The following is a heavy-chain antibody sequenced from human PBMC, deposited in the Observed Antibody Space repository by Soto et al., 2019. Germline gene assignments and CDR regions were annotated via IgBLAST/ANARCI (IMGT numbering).Heavy chain of an antibody. Sequence: PSETLSLTCTVSGGSISSGGYYWSWIRQHPGKGLEWIGYIYYSGSTYYNPSLKSRVTISVDTSKNQFSLKLSSVTAADTAVYYCARDLGPGFGYYDILTGYRHDAFDIWGQGTMVTVSS. D-gene: IGHD3-9*01. J-gene: IGHJ3*02. CDR2: IYYSGST. CDR1: GGSISSGGYY. V-gene: IGHV4-31*03. CDR3: ARDLGPGFGYYDILTGYRHDAFDI.